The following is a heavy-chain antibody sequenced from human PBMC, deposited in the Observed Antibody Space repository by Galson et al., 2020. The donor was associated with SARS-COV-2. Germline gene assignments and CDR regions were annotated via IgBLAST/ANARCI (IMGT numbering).Heavy chain of an antibody. V-gene: IGHV1-2*02. CDR2: INPKSGGT. CDR3: APNGYCSGGSCTSFDP. J-gene: IGHJ5*02. D-gene: IGHD2-15*01. CDR1: GYTFTDYY. Sequence: ASVKVSCKASGYTFTDYYIHWVRQAPGQGLEWMGWINPKSGGTNYAQKFQGSVTMTSDTSISTAYMELSRLNSDDTAVYFCAPNGYCSGGSCTSFDPWGQGTLVTVSS.